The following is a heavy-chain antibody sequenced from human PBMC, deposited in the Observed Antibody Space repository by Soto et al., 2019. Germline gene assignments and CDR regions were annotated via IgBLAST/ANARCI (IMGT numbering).Heavy chain of an antibody. CDR1: GLSFSDYF. V-gene: IGHV1-46*01. Sequence: SEQGPCKASGLSFSDYFMHWGRQAPGQGLEWMGIINPSGDSRDYAQKFQGIATIPSDTSTSTVYMYLSILRYQDTTVYYCAKDVSGDFDNWGQGTPVSGAS. CDR3: AKDVSGDFDN. CDR2: INPSGDSR. J-gene: IGHJ4*02. D-gene: IGHD5-12*01.